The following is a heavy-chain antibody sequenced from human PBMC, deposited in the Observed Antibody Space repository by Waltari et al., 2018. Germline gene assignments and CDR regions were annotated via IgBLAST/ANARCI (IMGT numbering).Heavy chain of an antibody. CDR3: ARFLTGNYFDY. Sequence: QVQLQESGPGLMKPSQTLSLTCTVSGGSISSGDYYWSWIRQPPGRGLEWIGYIYYTGRTYYNPSLKGRVAMSVDTSKNQFSLKLSSVTAADTAVYYCARFLTGNYFDYWGQGTLVPVSS. D-gene: IGHD1-20*01. CDR1: GGSISSGDYY. V-gene: IGHV4-30-4*08. CDR2: IYYTGRT. J-gene: IGHJ4*02.